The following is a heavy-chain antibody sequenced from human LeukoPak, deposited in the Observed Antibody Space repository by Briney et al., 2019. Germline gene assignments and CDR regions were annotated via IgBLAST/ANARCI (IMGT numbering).Heavy chain of an antibody. Sequence: ASVKVSCKASGYTFTSHDINWVRQATGQGLEWMGWMNPNSGNTGYAQNFQGRVAMTRDTSINTAYLDLYSLRSEDTAIYYCARGYSATLRTTGNDYWGQGTLVTVSP. J-gene: IGHJ4*02. CDR1: GYTFTSHD. V-gene: IGHV1-8*01. CDR3: ARGYSATLRTTGNDY. CDR2: MNPNSGNT. D-gene: IGHD1-1*01.